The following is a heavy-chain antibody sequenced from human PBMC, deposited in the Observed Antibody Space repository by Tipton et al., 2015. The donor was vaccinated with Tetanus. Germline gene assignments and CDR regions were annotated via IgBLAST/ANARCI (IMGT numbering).Heavy chain of an antibody. Sequence: LRLSCTGSGFTFGDYAMIWFRQPPGKGLEWIATIHYTGFTTYNPSLKSRVTTSIDTSRKYFSLSLRSLTAADSAVYYCARAEITPHFDDWGPGARVTVSS. D-gene: IGHD5-24*01. V-gene: IGHV4-59*01. CDR2: IHYTGFT. J-gene: IGHJ4*02. CDR3: ARAEITPHFDD. CDR1: GFTFGDYA.